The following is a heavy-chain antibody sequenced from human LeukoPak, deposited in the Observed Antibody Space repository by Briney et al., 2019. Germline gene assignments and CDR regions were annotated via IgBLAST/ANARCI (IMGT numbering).Heavy chain of an antibody. CDR3: AIMAGRFDY. V-gene: IGHV4-34*01. CDR1: GGSFSGYY. Sequence: SETLSLTCAVYGGSFSGYYWSWIRQPLGKGLEWIGEINHSGSTNYNPSLKSRVTISVDTSKNQFSLKLSSVTAADTAVYYCAIMAGRFDYWGQGTLVTVSS. J-gene: IGHJ4*02. D-gene: IGHD6-19*01. CDR2: INHSGST.